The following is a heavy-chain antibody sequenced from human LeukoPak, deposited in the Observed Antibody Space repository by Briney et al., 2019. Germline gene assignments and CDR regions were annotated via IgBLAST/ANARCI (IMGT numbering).Heavy chain of an antibody. CDR3: ARSVLSSPYYYDSSGYYYFQH. J-gene: IGHJ1*01. CDR1: GFTVSSYA. V-gene: IGHV3-66*01. D-gene: IGHD3-22*01. CDR2: IYSGGST. Sequence: GGSLRLSCAASGFTVSSYAMNWVRQAPGKGLEWVSVIYSGGSTYYADSVKGRFTISRDNSKNTLYLQMNSLRAEDTAVYYCARSVLSSPYYYDSSGYYYFQHWGQGTLVTVSS.